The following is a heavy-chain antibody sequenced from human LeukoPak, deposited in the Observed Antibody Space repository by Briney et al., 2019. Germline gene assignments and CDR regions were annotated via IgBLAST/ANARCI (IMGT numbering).Heavy chain of an antibody. CDR2: INSKTDAGTT. Sequence: AGGSLRLSCAASGFTFSNAWMSWVRQAPGKGLEWVCRINSKTDAGTTDYAAPVKGRFTISKDDSKNTLYLQMNSLKTADTAVYYCTTREAMIVVETAFDIWGQGTMVTVSS. CDR3: TTREAMIVVETAFDI. CDR1: GFTFSNAW. J-gene: IGHJ3*02. V-gene: IGHV3-15*01. D-gene: IGHD3-22*01.